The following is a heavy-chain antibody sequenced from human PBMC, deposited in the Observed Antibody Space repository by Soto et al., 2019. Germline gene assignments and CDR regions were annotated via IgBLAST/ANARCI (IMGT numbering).Heavy chain of an antibody. CDR2: INAGNGDT. V-gene: IGHV1-3*01. CDR1: GYTFTNSL. CDR3: ARSESLAC. J-gene: IGHJ4*02. Sequence: ASVKVSCKTSGYTFTNSLMYWVRQVPGQRLEWMGWINAGNGDTKYSQKFQGRVTITRDTSASTVYMELRSLTFEDTAVYYCARSESLACWGQGTLVTVPS. D-gene: IGHD3-10*01.